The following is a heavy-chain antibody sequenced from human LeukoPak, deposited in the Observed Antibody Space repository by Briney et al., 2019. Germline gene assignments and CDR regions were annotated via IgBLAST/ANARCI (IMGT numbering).Heavy chain of an antibody. Sequence: GGSLRLSCAASGFTFSSYWMSWVRQAPGKGLEWVANIKQDGSEKYYVDSVKGRFTISRDNAKNSLYLQMNSLRAEDTAVYYCATNVDTAMVTTLTFDYWGQGTLVTVSS. CDR1: GFTFSSYW. CDR2: IKQDGSEK. J-gene: IGHJ4*02. V-gene: IGHV3-7*03. D-gene: IGHD5-18*01. CDR3: ATNVDTAMVTTLTFDY.